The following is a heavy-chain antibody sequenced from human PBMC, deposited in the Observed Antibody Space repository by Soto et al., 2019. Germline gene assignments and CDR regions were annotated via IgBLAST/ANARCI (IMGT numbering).Heavy chain of an antibody. D-gene: IGHD6-6*01. J-gene: IGHJ5*01. CDR1: GYILTELS. Sequence: GASVKVSCKVSGYILTELSMHWVRQAPGKGLEWMGGFDPEDAETIYPQKFQGRVTMTEDTSTNTAYLELGSLRYEDTAVYYCASPYSRSSVLGSFDSWGQGTLVTVSS. V-gene: IGHV1-24*01. CDR3: ASPYSRSSVLGSFDS. CDR2: FDPEDAET.